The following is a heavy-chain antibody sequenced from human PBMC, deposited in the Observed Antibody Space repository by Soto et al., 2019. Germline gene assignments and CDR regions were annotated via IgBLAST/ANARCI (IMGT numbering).Heavy chain of an antibody. CDR1: GFSLSTSGVG. D-gene: IGHD1-1*01. CDR3: ANRRVERYFAY. V-gene: IGHV2-5*02. Sequence: QITLKESGPTLVKPTQTLTLTCTFSGFSLSTSGVGVGWIRQPPRKALEWLALIYWDDDKRYSPSLKSRLTITKDTSKNHVVLTMTNMGPVDTATYYCANRRVERYFAYWGQGTPVTVSS. CDR2: IYWDDDK. J-gene: IGHJ4*02.